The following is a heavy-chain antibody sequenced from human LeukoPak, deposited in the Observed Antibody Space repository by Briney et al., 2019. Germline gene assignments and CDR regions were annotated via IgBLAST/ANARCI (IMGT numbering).Heavy chain of an antibody. J-gene: IGHJ4*02. Sequence: PGGSLRLSCTASGFTFGDYAMSWVRQAPGKGLEWVGFIRSKAYGGTTENAASVKGRFTISRDDSKSIAYLQMNSLKTEDTAVYYCTSVEQQLVHFDYWGQGTLVTVSS. CDR2: IRSKAYGGTT. CDR1: GFTFGDYA. CDR3: TSVEQQLVHFDY. D-gene: IGHD6-13*01. V-gene: IGHV3-49*04.